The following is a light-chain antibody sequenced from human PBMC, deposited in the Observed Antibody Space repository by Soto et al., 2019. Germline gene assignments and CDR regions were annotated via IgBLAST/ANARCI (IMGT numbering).Light chain of an antibody. Sequence: QSVLTQPPSASGSPGQSVTISCTGTSNDVGGYNYVSWYPQHPGKAPKVLIYAVSTRPSGVPDRFSGSKSGNTASLTVSGLQADGEADYDCSSYAGSNNRVFGTGNKVTVL. CDR1: SNDVGGYNY. CDR3: SSYAGSNNRV. V-gene: IGLV2-8*01. CDR2: AVS. J-gene: IGLJ1*01.